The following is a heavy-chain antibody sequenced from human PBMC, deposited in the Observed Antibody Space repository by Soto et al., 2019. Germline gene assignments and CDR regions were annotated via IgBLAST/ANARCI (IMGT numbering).Heavy chain of an antibody. J-gene: IGHJ4*02. CDR3: ARYWYSYGPLFY. CDR2: IIPIFGTA. D-gene: IGHD5-18*01. CDR1: GGTFSRYA. V-gene: IGHV1-69*13. Sequence: SVKVSCKASGGTFSRYAISWVRQAPGQGLEWMGGIIPIFGTANYAQKFQGRVTLTADESTSTAYLELSSLRSDHTAVYYCARYWYSYGPLFYWGQGXLVTVYS.